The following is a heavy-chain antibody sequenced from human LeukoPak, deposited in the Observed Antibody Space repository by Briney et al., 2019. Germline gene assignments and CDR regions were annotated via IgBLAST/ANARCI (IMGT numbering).Heavy chain of an antibody. V-gene: IGHV3-23*01. D-gene: IGHD3-3*01. CDR3: ASPPLGYDFWSGYSFDY. CDR1: GFTFSSYG. CDR2: ISGSGGST. J-gene: IGHJ4*02. Sequence: GGSLRLSCAASGFTFSSYGMSWVRQAPGKGLEWVSAISGSGGSTYYADSVKGWFTISRDNSKNTLYLQMNSLRAEDTAVYYCASPPLGYDFWSGYSFDYWGQGTLVTVSS.